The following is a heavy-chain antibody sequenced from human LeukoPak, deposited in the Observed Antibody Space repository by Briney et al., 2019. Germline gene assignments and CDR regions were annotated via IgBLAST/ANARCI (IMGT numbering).Heavy chain of an antibody. D-gene: IGHD1-26*01. CDR2: ISWDGSST. CDR1: GFTFDDYG. Sequence: GGSLRLSCAASGFTFDDYGMHWVRQVPGKGLEWVSLISWDGSSTYYADSVKGRFTISRDNSKNSLYLQMNGLRPEDTALYYCAKDSIRMGRWDYFDYWGQGTLVTVSS. V-gene: IGHV3-43D*03. J-gene: IGHJ4*02. CDR3: AKDSIRMGRWDYFDY.